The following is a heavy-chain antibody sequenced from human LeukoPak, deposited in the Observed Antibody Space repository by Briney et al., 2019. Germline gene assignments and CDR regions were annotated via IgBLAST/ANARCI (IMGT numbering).Heavy chain of an antibody. V-gene: IGHV3-53*01. Sequence: PGGSLKLSCAASGFTVSSNYMSWVRQAPGKGLEWVSVIYSGGSTYYEDSVKGRFTISRDNSKNTLYLQMNSLRAGDTAVYYCAQARRDRTYYFDYWGQGTLVAVSS. CDR3: AQARRDRTYYFDY. CDR1: GFTVSSNY. CDR2: IYSGGST. D-gene: IGHD2-15*01. J-gene: IGHJ4*02.